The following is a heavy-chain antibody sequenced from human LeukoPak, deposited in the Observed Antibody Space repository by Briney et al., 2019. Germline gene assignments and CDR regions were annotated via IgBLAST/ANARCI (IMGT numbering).Heavy chain of an antibody. D-gene: IGHD2-15*01. V-gene: IGHV1-2*02. J-gene: IGHJ4*02. CDR3: ARDRGYCCGGSCQNFDY. CDR1: GYTFSGYY. CDR2: INPNSGGT. Sequence: GASVTVSCKASGYTFSGYYMHWVRQAPGQGLEGMGWINPNSGGTNYAQKFQGRVTMTRDTSISTAYMELSRLRSDDTAVYYCARDRGYCCGGSCQNFDYWGQGTLATVSS.